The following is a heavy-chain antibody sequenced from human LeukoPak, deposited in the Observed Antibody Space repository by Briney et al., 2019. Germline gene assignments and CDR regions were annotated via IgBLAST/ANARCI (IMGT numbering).Heavy chain of an antibody. V-gene: IGHV4-39*01. CDR2: IYYSGST. CDR1: GGSIGSSSYY. CDR3: ARQSKRSAVPFDY. D-gene: IGHD2-2*01. Sequence: SETLSLTCTVSGGSIGSSSYYWGWIRQPPGKGLEWIGSIYYSGSTYYNPSLKSRVTISVDTSKNQFSLKLSSVTAADTAVYYCARQSKRSAVPFDYWGQGTLVTVSS. J-gene: IGHJ4*02.